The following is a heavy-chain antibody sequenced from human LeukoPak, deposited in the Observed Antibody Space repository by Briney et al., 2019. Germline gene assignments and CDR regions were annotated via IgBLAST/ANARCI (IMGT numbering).Heavy chain of an antibody. J-gene: IGHJ4*02. V-gene: IGHV3-33*01. CDR3: AREFGGSGSYYNPDY. D-gene: IGHD3-10*01. Sequence: GGSLRLSCAASGFTFSSYGMHWVHQAPGKGLEWVAVIWYDGSNKYYADSVKGRFTISRDNSKNTLHLQMNSLRAEDTAVYYCAREFGGSGSYYNPDYWSQGTLVTVSS. CDR1: GFTFSSYG. CDR2: IWYDGSNK.